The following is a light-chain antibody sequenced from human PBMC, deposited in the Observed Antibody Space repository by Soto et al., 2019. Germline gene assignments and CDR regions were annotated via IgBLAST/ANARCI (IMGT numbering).Light chain of an antibody. CDR3: QQYENYWK. CDR2: DAS. CDR1: QTISSW. Sequence: DIQMTQSPSTLSASVGDRVTITFRASQTISSWLAWYQQKPGKAPKLLIYDASNLESGVPSRFSGSGSGTEFTLTISSLQPEDFGIYYCQQYENYWKFGQGTKVDIK. J-gene: IGKJ1*01. V-gene: IGKV1-5*01.